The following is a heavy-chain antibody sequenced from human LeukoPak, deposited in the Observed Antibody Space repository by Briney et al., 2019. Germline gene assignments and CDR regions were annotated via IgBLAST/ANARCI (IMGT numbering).Heavy chain of an antibody. CDR1: GGTFSSYA. Sequence: SVKVSCKASGGTFSSYAISWVRQAPGQGLEWMGRVIPILGIANYAQKFQGRVTITADKSTSTAYMELSSLRSEDTAVYYCAREMPGDSSGYYINTFDYWGQGTLVTVSS. CDR3: AREMPGDSSGYYINTFDY. CDR2: VIPILGIA. D-gene: IGHD3-22*01. J-gene: IGHJ4*02. V-gene: IGHV1-69*04.